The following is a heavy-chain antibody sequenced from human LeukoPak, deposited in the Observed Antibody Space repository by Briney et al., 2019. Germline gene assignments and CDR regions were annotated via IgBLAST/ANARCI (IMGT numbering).Heavy chain of an antibody. CDR1: GFIVNTNY. CDR2: ISDSGRSI. J-gene: IGHJ3*02. D-gene: IGHD2-21*01. Sequence: GGSLRLSCAASGFIVNTNYMTWVRQAPGKGLEWVSYISDSGRSIYYADSVKGRFTISRDNAKNSLYLQMNSLRGEDTAVYYCARKHLIFTRDAYDIWGQGTMVTVSS. CDR3: ARKHLIFTRDAYDI. V-gene: IGHV3-11*04.